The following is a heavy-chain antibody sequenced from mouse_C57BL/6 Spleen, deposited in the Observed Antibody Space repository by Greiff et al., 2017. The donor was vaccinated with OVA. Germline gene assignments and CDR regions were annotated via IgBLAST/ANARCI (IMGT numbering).Heavy chain of an antibody. Sequence: QVQLQQPGAELVMPGASVKLSCKASGYTFTSYWMHWVKQRPGQGLEWIGEIDPSGSYTNYNQKFKGKSTLTVDKSSSTAYMQLSSLTSEDSAVYYCARRNGSYFDYWGQGTTLTVSS. V-gene: IGHV1-69*01. CDR2: IDPSGSYT. CDR1: GYTFTSYW. D-gene: IGHD1-1*01. J-gene: IGHJ2*01. CDR3: ARRNGSYFDY.